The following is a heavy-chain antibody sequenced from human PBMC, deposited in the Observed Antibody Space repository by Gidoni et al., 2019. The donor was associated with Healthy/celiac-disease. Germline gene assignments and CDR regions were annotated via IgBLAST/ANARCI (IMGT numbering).Heavy chain of an antibody. Sequence: EVQLLESGGGLVQPGGSLRLSCAASGVTFSSYAMSWVRQAPGKGLGWVSAISGSGGSTYYADSVKGRFTISRDNSKNTLYLQMNSLRAEDTAVYYCAKVGFGTVTTELDYWGQGTLVTVSS. CDR2: ISGSGGST. J-gene: IGHJ4*02. CDR1: GVTFSSYA. V-gene: IGHV3-23*01. CDR3: AKVGFGTVTTELDY. D-gene: IGHD4-17*01.